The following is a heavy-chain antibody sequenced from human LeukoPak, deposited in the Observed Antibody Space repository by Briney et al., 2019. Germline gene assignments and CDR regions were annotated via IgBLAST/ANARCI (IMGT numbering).Heavy chain of an antibody. Sequence: GGSLRLSCAASGFTFSSYGLSWVRQAPGKGLEWVPTISGSAYNSYYADSVKGRFTISRDNSANTLYLQMDNLRAEDTALYYCAKHSGSYSIYYIDSWGQGTLVTVSS. J-gene: IGHJ4*02. CDR3: AKHSGSYSIYYIDS. D-gene: IGHD1-26*01. CDR1: GFTFSSYG. V-gene: IGHV3-23*01. CDR2: ISGSAYNS.